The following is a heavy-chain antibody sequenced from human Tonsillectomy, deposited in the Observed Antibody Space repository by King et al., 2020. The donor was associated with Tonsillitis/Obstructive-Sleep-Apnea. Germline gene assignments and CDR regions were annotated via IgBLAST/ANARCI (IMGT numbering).Heavy chain of an antibody. Sequence: VQLVESGGGLVQPGRSLRLSCAASGFTFDDYAMHWVRQAPGKGLEWVSGISWNSGSIGYADSVKGRFTISRDSAKNSLYLQMNSLRAEDTALYYCAKDLSYHYYYMDVWGKGTTVTVSS. J-gene: IGHJ6*03. V-gene: IGHV3-9*01. CDR2: ISWNSGSI. CDR3: AKDLSYHYYYMDV. CDR1: GFTFDDYA.